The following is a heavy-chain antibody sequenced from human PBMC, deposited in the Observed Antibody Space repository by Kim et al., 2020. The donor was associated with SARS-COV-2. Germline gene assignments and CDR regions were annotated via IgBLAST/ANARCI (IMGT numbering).Heavy chain of an antibody. CDR3: AGQEVTSSFDF. Sequence: ASVKVSCKASGYIFTAYYTHWVRQAPGQGLEWIGWVNPNTGDTDYAQKFQGRVTMTRDTSISTAYMELTRLRSDDTAIYYCAGQEVTSSFDFWGQVTLV. J-gene: IGHJ4*02. CDR2: VNPNTGDT. V-gene: IGHV1-2*02. CDR1: GYIFTAYY.